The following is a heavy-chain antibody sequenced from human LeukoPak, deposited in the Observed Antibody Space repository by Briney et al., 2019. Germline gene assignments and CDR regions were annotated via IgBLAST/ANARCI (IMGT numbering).Heavy chain of an antibody. Sequence: MPSETLSLTCTVSGGSVSSFYWNWIRQPPGKGLEWIGYIYSSGSTNYNPSLKSRVTISVDTPKNQFSLKLSSVTAADTAVYYCARDPAPNSSGYREDYFDSWGQGTLVTVSS. CDR2: IYSSGST. CDR1: GGSVSSFY. V-gene: IGHV4-59*02. CDR3: ARDPAPNSSGYREDYFDS. J-gene: IGHJ4*02. D-gene: IGHD3-22*01.